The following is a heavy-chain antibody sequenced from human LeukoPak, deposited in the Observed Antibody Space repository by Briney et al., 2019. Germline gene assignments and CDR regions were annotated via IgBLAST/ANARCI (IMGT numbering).Heavy chain of an antibody. J-gene: IGHJ6*03. D-gene: IGHD3-10*01. CDR1: GFTFSSYE. V-gene: IGHV3-48*03. CDR3: ARGHYYGSGSYYYYYYYMDV. Sequence: GGSLRLSCAASGFTFSSYEMNWVRQAPGKGLEWVSYISSSGSTIYYADSVKGRFTISRDNAKNSLYLQMNSLRAEDTALYYCARGHYYGSGSYYYYYYYMDVWGKGTTVTVSS. CDR2: ISSSGSTI.